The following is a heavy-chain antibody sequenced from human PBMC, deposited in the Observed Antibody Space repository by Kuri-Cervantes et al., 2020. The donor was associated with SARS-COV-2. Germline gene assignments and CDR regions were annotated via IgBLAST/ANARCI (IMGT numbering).Heavy chain of an antibody. CDR1: GGSISSYY. J-gene: IGHJ4*02. CDR2: IYHSRST. D-gene: IGHD4-17*01. Sequence: GSLRLSCTVSGGSISSYYWSWIRQPPGKGLEWIGYIYHSRSTYYDPSLKSRVTISVDRSKNQFSLKLSSVTAADTAVYYCARVYGVAFDYWGQGTLVTVSS. V-gene: IGHV4-59*12. CDR3: ARVYGVAFDY.